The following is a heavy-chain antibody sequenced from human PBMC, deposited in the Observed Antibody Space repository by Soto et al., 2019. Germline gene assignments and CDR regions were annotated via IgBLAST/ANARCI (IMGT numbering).Heavy chain of an antibody. D-gene: IGHD3-10*01. CDR2: TYYRSKWYN. CDR3: ARERGVLSEAFDI. Sequence: QVQLQQSGPGLVKPSQTLSLTCAISGDSVSSNSAAWNWLRQSPSRGLEWLGRTYYRSKWYNDYAPSVKSQITINPDTPRNQFSLQLNSVTPEDTAVYYCARERGVLSEAFDIWGQGTVVTVSS. CDR1: GDSVSSNSAA. J-gene: IGHJ3*02. V-gene: IGHV6-1*01.